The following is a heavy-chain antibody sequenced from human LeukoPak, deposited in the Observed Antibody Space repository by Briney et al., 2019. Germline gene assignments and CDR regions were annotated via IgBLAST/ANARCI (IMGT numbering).Heavy chain of an antibody. J-gene: IGHJ6*02. V-gene: IGHV3-23*01. Sequence: GGSLRLSCAASGFTFSSYAMSWVRQAPGKGLEWVSAISGSGGSTYYADSVRGRFTISRDNSKNTLYLQMNSLRAEDTAVYYCAKDLAQWLVQDYYGMDVWGRGTTVTVSS. CDR1: GFTFSSYA. D-gene: IGHD6-19*01. CDR2: ISGSGGST. CDR3: AKDLAQWLVQDYYGMDV.